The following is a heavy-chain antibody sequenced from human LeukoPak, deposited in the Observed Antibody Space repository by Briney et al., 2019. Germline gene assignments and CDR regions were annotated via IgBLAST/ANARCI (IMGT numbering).Heavy chain of an antibody. CDR2: IRSKANSYAT. V-gene: IGHV3-73*01. Sequence: GGSLRLSCAASGFTFSGSAMHWVRQASGKGLEWVSRIRSKANSYATAYAASVKGRFTISRDNSKNTLYLQMNSLRAEDTAVYYCAKHRRYCTNGVCSYGGFDYWGQGTLVTVSS. J-gene: IGHJ4*02. CDR3: AKHRRYCTNGVCSYGGFDY. D-gene: IGHD2-8*01. CDR1: GFTFSGSA.